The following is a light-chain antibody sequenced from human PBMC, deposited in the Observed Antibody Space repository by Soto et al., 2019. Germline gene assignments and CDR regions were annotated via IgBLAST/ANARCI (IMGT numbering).Light chain of an antibody. CDR2: WSS. Sequence: DIVMTQSPDSLAVSLGERATINCKSTQSLLYPPNNKNYLAWYQQKPGQPPKLLIYWSSTRESGVPDRFSGSGSGTDFTLTIGSLQPEDVAIYYCQQYYGTPITFGPGTRLEIK. CDR1: QSLLYPPNNKNY. CDR3: QQYYGTPIT. V-gene: IGKV4-1*01. J-gene: IGKJ5*01.